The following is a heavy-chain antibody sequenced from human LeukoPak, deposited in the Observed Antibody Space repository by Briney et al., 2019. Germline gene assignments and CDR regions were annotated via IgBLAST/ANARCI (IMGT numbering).Heavy chain of an antibody. CDR1: GFTFSSYA. V-gene: IGHV3-30*04. D-gene: IGHD6-13*01. J-gene: IGHJ4*02. CDR2: ISYDGSNK. Sequence: PGGSLRLSCAASGFTFSSYAMHWVRQAPGKGLEWVAVISYDGSNKYYADSVKGRFTISRDNSKNTLYLQMNSLRAEDTAVYYCAKDQRIAASTIDYWGQGTLVTVSS. CDR3: AKDQRIAASTIDY.